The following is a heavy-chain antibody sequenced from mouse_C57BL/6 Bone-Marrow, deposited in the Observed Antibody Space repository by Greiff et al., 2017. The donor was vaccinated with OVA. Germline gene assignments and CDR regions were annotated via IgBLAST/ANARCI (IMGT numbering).Heavy chain of an antibody. Sequence: QVQLQQPGAELVKPGASVKLSCKASGYTFTSYWMQWVKQRPGQGLEWIGEIDPSDSYTNYNQKFKGKATLTVDTSSSTAYMQISSLTSEDSAVYYCALYDPDYWGQGTTLTVSS. CDR2: IDPSDSYT. D-gene: IGHD1-1*01. CDR3: ALYDPDY. V-gene: IGHV1-50*01. CDR1: GYTFTSYW. J-gene: IGHJ2*01.